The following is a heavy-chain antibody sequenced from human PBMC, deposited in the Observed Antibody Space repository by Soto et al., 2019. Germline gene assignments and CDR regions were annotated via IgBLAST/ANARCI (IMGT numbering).Heavy chain of an antibody. J-gene: IGHJ5*02. CDR1: GYPFTSYD. V-gene: IGHV1-18*04. D-gene: IGHD2-15*01. CDR2: ISTFSGKT. Sequence: QFHLVQSGAEVKKPGDAVRVSCKASGYPFTSYDISWVRQAPGQGLEWMGWISTFSGKTNYPQKFQDRVTMTTDKTTTTTYMNLRSLRSDETAVYYCEREVLRYSSGRRCYSGGFYPWGRGNLVTVSS. CDR3: EREVLRYSSGRRCYSGGFYP.